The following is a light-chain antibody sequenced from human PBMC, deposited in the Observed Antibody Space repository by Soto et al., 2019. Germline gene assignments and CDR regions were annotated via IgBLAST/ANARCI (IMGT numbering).Light chain of an antibody. CDR3: QQYGSSHRT. CDR1: QSVSSSY. V-gene: IGKV3-20*01. Sequence: EIVLTQSPGTLSLSPGERATLSCRASQSVSSSYLAWYQQKPGQAPRLLIYAASSRATGIPDRFSGSGSGTDFTLTISSLEPEDFAVYYCQQYGSSHRTFGQGTKVEIK. CDR2: AAS. J-gene: IGKJ1*01.